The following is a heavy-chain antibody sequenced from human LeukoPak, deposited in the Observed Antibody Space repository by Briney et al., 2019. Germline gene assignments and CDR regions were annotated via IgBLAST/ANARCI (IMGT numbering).Heavy chain of an antibody. CDR1: GFTFSSYS. J-gene: IGHJ4*02. Sequence: GGSLRLSCAASGFTFSSYSMNWVRQAPGKGLEWVSYISSSGSTIYYADSVKGRFTISRDNAKNSLYLQMNSLRAEDTAVYYCARDYYASGSLDSWGQGTLVTVSS. V-gene: IGHV3-48*04. CDR3: ARDYYASGSLDS. D-gene: IGHD3-10*01. CDR2: ISSSGSTI.